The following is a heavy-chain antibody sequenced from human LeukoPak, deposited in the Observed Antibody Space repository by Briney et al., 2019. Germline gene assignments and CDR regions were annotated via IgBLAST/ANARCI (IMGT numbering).Heavy chain of an antibody. CDR1: GFTFNSYN. CDR3: ARGIVLAGNVDY. CDR2: ISLSSSYI. Sequence: GGSLRLSCAASGFTFNSYNMNWVRQAPGKGLEWVSSISLSSSYIYYADSAKGRFTISRDNAKNSLYLQMNSLRVEDTAVYYCARGIVLAGNVDYWGQGTLVTVSS. V-gene: IGHV3-21*01. J-gene: IGHJ4*02. D-gene: IGHD6-19*01.